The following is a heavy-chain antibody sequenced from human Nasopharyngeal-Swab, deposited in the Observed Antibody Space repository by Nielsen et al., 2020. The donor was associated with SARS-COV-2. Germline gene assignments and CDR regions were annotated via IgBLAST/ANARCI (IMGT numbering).Heavy chain of an antibody. CDR3: ARVNWNFGWYFDL. V-gene: IGHV3-13*01. CDR2: IGTAGDT. D-gene: IGHD1-1*01. J-gene: IGHJ2*01. CDR1: RFTFSSYD. Sequence: ESPNTSCAASRFTFSSYDMHWARQATGKGLEWVSAIGTAGDTYYPGSVKGRFTISRENAKNSLYLQMNSLRAGDTAVYYCARVNWNFGWYFDLWGRGTLVTVSS.